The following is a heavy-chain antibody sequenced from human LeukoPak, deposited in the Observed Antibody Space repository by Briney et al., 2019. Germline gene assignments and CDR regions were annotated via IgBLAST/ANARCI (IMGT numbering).Heavy chain of an antibody. CDR2: INHSGST. D-gene: IGHD6-6*01. CDR3: ARGRAAPHVNFDY. V-gene: IGHV4-34*01. Sequence: NTSETLSLTCAVYGGSFSGYYWGWIRQPPGKGLEWIGEINHSGSTNYNPSLKSRVTISVDTSKNQFSLKLSSVTAADTAVYYCARGRAAPHVNFDYWGQGTLVTVSS. CDR1: GGSFSGYY. J-gene: IGHJ4*02.